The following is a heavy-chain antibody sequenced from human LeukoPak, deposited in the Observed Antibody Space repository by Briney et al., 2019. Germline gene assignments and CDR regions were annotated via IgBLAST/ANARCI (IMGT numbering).Heavy chain of an antibody. J-gene: IGHJ5*02. CDR3: ATAGYCTSTSCPKGNWFDP. V-gene: IGHV3-7*01. Sequence: PGGSLRLSCAASGFTFSSYWMSWVRQAPGKGLEWVANIEQDGSEKYYVDSVKGRFTISRDNAKNSLYLQMNSLRAEDTAVYYCATAGYCTSTSCPKGNWFDPWGQGTLVTVSS. CDR1: GFTFSSYW. D-gene: IGHD2-2*01. CDR2: IEQDGSEK.